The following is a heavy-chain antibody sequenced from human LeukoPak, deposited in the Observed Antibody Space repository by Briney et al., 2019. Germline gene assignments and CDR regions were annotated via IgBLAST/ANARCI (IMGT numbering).Heavy chain of an antibody. V-gene: IGHV4-34*01. CDR2: INHSGDT. J-gene: IGHJ4*02. CDR3: ARGRYYGSGSYFY. Sequence: SETLSLTCAVYGGSLSGYYWSWIRQPPGKGLEWIGEINHSGDTNYNPSLKSRVTISVDTSKNQFSLKLSSVTAADTAVYYCARGRYYGSGSYFYWGQGTLVTVSS. D-gene: IGHD3-10*01. CDR1: GGSLSGYY.